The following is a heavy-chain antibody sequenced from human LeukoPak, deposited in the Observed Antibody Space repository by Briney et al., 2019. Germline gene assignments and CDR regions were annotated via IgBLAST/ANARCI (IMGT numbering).Heavy chain of an antibody. V-gene: IGHV1-18*01. CDR3: ERDLGTHLDSSGAFDY. CDR2: ISAYNGNT. Sequence: GASVKVSCKASGYTFTSYGISWVRQAPGQGLEWMGWISAYNGNTNYAQKLQGRVTMTTDTSTSTAYMELRSLRSDDTAVYYCERDLGTHLDSSGAFDYWGQGTLVTVSS. CDR1: GYTFTSYG. J-gene: IGHJ4*02. D-gene: IGHD3-22*01.